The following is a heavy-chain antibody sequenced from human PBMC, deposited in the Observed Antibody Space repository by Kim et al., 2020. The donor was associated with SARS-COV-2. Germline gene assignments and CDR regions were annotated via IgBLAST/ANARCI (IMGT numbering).Heavy chain of an antibody. V-gene: IGHV3-21*01. CDR2: ISSSSSYI. J-gene: IGHJ5*02. Sequence: GGSLRLSCAASGFTFSSYSMNWVRQAPGKGLEWVSSISSSSSYIYYADSVKGRFTISRDNAKNSLYLQMNSLRAEDTAVYYCARARIPVGTFNWFDPWGQGTLGTVSS. CDR1: GFTFSSYS. D-gene: IGHD1-1*01. CDR3: ARARIPVGTFNWFDP.